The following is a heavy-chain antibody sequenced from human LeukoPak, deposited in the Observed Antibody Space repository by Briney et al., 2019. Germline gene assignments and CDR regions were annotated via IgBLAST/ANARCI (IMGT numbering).Heavy chain of an antibody. CDR3: AGVGDAARLLAFDI. CDR1: GGSISTYY. Sequence: PSETLSLTCTVSGGSISTYYWSWIRQPPGKGLEWIGYIYTSGSTDYNPSLKSRVTISVDTSKNQFSLKLSSVTAADTAVYYCAGVGDAARLLAFDIWGQGTMVTVSS. D-gene: IGHD2-21*01. J-gene: IGHJ3*02. V-gene: IGHV4-4*09. CDR2: IYTSGST.